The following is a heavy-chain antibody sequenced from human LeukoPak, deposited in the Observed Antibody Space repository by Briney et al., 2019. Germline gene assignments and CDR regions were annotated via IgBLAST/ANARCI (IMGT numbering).Heavy chain of an antibody. V-gene: IGHV3-73*01. CDR1: GFTFNGSP. Sequence: GSLRLSCAASGFTFNGSPILWVRQASGKGLEWVGRIRSKADNYATAYAASVQGRCTISRDDSKSTAYLQLNSLKTEDTAVYYCTQSNYWGQGALVTVSS. CDR3: TQSNY. CDR2: IRSKADNYAT. J-gene: IGHJ4*02.